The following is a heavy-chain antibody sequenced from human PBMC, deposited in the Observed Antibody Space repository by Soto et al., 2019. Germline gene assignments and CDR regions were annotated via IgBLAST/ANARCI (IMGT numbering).Heavy chain of an antibody. D-gene: IGHD6-13*01. V-gene: IGHV4-34*01. Sequence: SETLSLTCAVYGGSFSGYYWSWIRQPPGKGLEWIGEINHSGSTNYNPSLKSRVTISVDTSKNQFSLKLSSVTAADTAVYYCAVTIAAAPGVGDHNWFDPWGQGTLVTVSS. CDR1: GGSFSGYY. CDR3: AVTIAAAPGVGDHNWFDP. CDR2: INHSGST. J-gene: IGHJ5*02.